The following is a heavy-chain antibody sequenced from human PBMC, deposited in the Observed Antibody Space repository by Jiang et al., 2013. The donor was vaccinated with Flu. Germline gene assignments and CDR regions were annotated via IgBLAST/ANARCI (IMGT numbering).Heavy chain of an antibody. CDR2: SYHSGST. V-gene: IGHV4-4*02. CDR1: GGSISSSNW. Sequence: GLVKPSETLSLTCAVSGGSISSSNWWSWVRQPPGKGLEWIGESYHSGSTNYNPSLKSRVTISVDKSKNQFSLKLTSVTAADTAVYHCARGYCSSTSCLRSYKYYYGMDVWGQGTTVTVSS. J-gene: IGHJ6*02. D-gene: IGHD2-2*01. CDR3: ARGYCSSTSCLRSYKYYYGMDV.